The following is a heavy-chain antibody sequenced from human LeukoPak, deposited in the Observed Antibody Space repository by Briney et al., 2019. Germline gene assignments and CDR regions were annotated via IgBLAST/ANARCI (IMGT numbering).Heavy chain of an antibody. J-gene: IGHJ5*02. CDR1: GFTVSSNY. CDR3: ARTSLYCTNGVCSYNWFDP. Sequence: GSLRLSCAASGFTVSSNYVSWVRQAPGKGLEWIGSIYYSGSTYYNPSLKSRVTISVDTSKNQFSLKLSSVTAADTAVYYCARTSLYCTNGVCSYNWFDPWGQGTLVTVSS. D-gene: IGHD2-8*01. V-gene: IGHV4-59*05. CDR2: IYYSGST.